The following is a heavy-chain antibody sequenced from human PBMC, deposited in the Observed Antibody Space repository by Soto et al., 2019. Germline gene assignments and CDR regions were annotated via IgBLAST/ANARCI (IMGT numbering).Heavy chain of an antibody. CDR3: ARGGGQSYYYMDV. D-gene: IGHD3-16*01. Sequence: GGSLRLSCASFGFTLSNNDMSWVRQAPGKALEWVSLIYSGGDTYYADSVKGRFTISRHNSKSTLYLQMNSLGPEDTAVYYCARGGGQSYYYMDVWGKGTTVTVSS. CDR2: IYSGGDT. CDR1: GFTLSNND. V-gene: IGHV3-53*04. J-gene: IGHJ6*03.